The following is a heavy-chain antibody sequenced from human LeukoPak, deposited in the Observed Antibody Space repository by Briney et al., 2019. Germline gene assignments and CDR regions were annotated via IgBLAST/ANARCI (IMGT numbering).Heavy chain of an antibody. CDR1: GFTFSSYG. V-gene: IGHV3-33*01. J-gene: IGHJ4*02. D-gene: IGHD1-26*01. Sequence: GGSLRLSCAASGFTFSSYGMHWVRQAPGKGLERVALIWYDGSNKYYADSVRGRFTISRDNSKNTLYLQMNSLRAEDTAVYYCARDFSGSWGVSYWGQGTLVTVSS. CDR3: ARDFSGSWGVSY. CDR2: IWYDGSNK.